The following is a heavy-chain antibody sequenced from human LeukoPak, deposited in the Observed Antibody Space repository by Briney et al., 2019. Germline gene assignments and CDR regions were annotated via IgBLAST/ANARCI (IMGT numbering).Heavy chain of an antibody. CDR1: GFTFSSYG. Sequence: PGGSLRLSCAASGFTFSSYGMHWVRQAPGKGLEWVAVINYDGSNKYYADFVKGRFGISRDNSKNTLYLQMNSLRVEDTAVYNCARALSTGGRIDYWGQGTLVTVSS. CDR3: ARALSTGGRIDY. CDR2: INYDGSNK. D-gene: IGHD4-17*01. V-gene: IGHV3-33*01. J-gene: IGHJ4*02.